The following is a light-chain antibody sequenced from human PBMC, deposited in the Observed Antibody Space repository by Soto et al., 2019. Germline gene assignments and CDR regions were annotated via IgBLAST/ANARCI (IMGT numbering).Light chain of an antibody. CDR2: GAS. J-gene: IGKJ5*01. CDR3: QQYGTPRSVN. CDR1: QSVDSNY. V-gene: IGKV3-20*01. Sequence: EIVLTQSPGTLSLSPGEEATLSCSASQSVDSNYLAWYQQKPGQTPRLIIYGASGRADGIPHRFSGSGFGTDFTLTISKVEPEDFAVYYCQQYGTPRSVNCGQGTQREIK.